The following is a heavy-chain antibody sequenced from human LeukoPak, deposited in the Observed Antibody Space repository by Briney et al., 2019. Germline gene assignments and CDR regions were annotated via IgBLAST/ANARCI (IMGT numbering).Heavy chain of an antibody. Sequence: SETLSLTCTVSGGSISSSSYYWGWIRQPPGKELEWIGSIYYSGSTYYNPSLKSRVTISVDTSKNQFSLKLSSVTAADTAVYYCARVEDIVASAYFDYWGQGTLVTVSS. CDR2: IYYSGST. J-gene: IGHJ4*02. D-gene: IGHD5-12*01. CDR1: GGSISSSSYY. CDR3: ARVEDIVASAYFDY. V-gene: IGHV4-39*07.